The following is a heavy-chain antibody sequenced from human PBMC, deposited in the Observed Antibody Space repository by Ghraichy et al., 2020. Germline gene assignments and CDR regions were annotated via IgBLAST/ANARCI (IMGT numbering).Heavy chain of an antibody. CDR2: INHSGST. Sequence: GSLRLSCAVYGGSFSGYYWSWIRQPPGKGLEWIGEINHSGSTNYNPSLKSRVTISVDTSKNQFSLKLSSVTAADTAVYYCARGQQDYPTIFGVVIRGRFDPWGQGTLVTVS. J-gene: IGHJ5*02. V-gene: IGHV4-34*01. D-gene: IGHD3-3*01. CDR3: ARGQQDYPTIFGVVIRGRFDP. CDR1: GGSFSGYY.